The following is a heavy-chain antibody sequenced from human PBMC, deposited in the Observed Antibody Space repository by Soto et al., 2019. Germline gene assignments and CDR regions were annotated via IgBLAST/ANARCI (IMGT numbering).Heavy chain of an antibody. Sequence: SETLSLPCTVSGGSISSSSYYWGWIRQPPGKGLEWIGSIYYSGSTYYNPSLKSRVPISVDTSKNQFSLKLSSVTAADTAVYYFARHNGDYACYGMEVWGQGTTVTVSS. CDR1: GGSISSSSYY. CDR2: IYYSGST. D-gene: IGHD4-17*01. J-gene: IGHJ6*02. CDR3: ARHNGDYACYGMEV. V-gene: IGHV4-39*01.